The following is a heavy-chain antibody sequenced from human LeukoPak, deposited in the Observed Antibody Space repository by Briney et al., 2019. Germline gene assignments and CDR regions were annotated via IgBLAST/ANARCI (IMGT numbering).Heavy chain of an antibody. J-gene: IGHJ3*02. CDR2: ISGSGGST. V-gene: IGHV3-23*01. CDR3: AREGMDAFDI. Sequence: PGASPRLSCAASGFTFSSYAMSWVRQAPGKGLEWVSAISGSGGSTYYADSVKGRFTISRDNSKNTLYLQMNSLRAEDTAVYYCAREGMDAFDIWGQGTMVTVSS. CDR1: GFTFSSYA. D-gene: IGHD6-13*01.